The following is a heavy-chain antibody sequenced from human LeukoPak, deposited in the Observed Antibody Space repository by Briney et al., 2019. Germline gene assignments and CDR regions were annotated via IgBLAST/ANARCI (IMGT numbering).Heavy chain of an antibody. CDR2: IYYSGST. D-gene: IGHD2-2*03. V-gene: IGHV4-59*01. J-gene: IGHJ4*02. CDR1: GGSISSYY. Sequence: SETLSLTCTVSGGSISSYYWSWIRQPPGKGLEWIGYIYYSGSTNYNPSLKSRVTISVDTPKNQFSLKLSSVTAADTAVYYCARDGSEGFDYWGQGTLVTVSS. CDR3: ARDGSEGFDY.